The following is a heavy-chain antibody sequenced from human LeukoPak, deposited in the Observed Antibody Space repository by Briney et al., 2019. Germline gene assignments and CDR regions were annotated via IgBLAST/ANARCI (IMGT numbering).Heavy chain of an antibody. D-gene: IGHD6-19*01. CDR3: VRVGSALDS. CDR2: ITNDGSET. CDR1: GFTFSGHW. Sequence: GGSLRLYCAASGFTFSGHWMCWVRQAPGKGLMWVSRITNDGSETFYADSVKGRFTASRDNAKNTLYLQMNSLTVEDTAVYYCVRVGSALDSWGRGSLVTVSS. J-gene: IGHJ4*02. V-gene: IGHV3-74*01.